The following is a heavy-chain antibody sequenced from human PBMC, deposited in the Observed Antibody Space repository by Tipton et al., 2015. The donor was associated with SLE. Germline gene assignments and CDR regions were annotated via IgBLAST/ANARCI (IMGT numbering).Heavy chain of an antibody. CDR2: IYYSGST. Sequence: TLSLTCTVSGGSISSYYWSWIRQPPGKGLEWIGYIYYSGSTNYNPSLKSRVTISVDTSKNQFSLKLSSVTAADPAVYYCARGNRGRSSYGPRPTWYFDLWGRGTLVTVSS. V-gene: IGHV4-59*01. J-gene: IGHJ2*01. D-gene: IGHD5-18*01. CDR1: GGSISSYY. CDR3: ARGNRGRSSYGPRPTWYFDL.